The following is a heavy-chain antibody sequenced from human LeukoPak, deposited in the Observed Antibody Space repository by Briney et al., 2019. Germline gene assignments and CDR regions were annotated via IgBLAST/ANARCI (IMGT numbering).Heavy chain of an antibody. Sequence: ASVKVSCKASGYTFTGYYMHWVRQAPGQGLEWMGWINPNSGGTNYAQKFQGRVTMTRDTSISTAYMELSRLRSDDTAVYYCARSDSGSYLPFDYWGQGTLVTVSS. CDR1: GYTFTGYY. D-gene: IGHD1-26*01. J-gene: IGHJ4*02. CDR3: ARSDSGSYLPFDY. CDR2: INPNSGGT. V-gene: IGHV1-2*02.